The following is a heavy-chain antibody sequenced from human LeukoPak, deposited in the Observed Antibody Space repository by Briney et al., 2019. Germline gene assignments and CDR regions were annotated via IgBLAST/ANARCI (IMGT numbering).Heavy chain of an antibody. CDR1: GGSFSGYY. D-gene: IGHD6-13*01. J-gene: IGHJ4*02. V-gene: IGHV4-34*01. Sequence: NPSETLSLTCAVYGGSFSGYYWSWIRQPPGKGLEWIGEINHSGSTNYNPSLKSRVTISVDTSKNQFSLKLSSVTAADTAVYYCARRLIAAAGDFDYWGQGTLVTVSS. CDR3: ARRLIAAAGDFDY. CDR2: INHSGST.